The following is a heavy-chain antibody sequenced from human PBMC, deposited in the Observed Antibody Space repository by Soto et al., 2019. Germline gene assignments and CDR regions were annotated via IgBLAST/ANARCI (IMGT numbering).Heavy chain of an antibody. CDR2: IIPIFGTA. V-gene: IGHV1-69*06. Sequence: QVQLVQSGAEVKKPGSSVKVSCKASGGTFSSYAISWVRQAPGQGLEWMGGIIPIFGTANYAQKFQGRVTITADKSTSTAYMELSSLRSVDTAVYYCARDRRKTLWFGDYGFDPWGQGTLVTVSS. CDR1: GGTFSSYA. J-gene: IGHJ5*02. D-gene: IGHD3-10*01. CDR3: ARDRRKTLWFGDYGFDP.